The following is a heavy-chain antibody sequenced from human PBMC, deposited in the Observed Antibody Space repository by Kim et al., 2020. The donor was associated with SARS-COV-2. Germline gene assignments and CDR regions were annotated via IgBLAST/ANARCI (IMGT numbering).Heavy chain of an antibody. CDR2: INAGNGNT. D-gene: IGHD4-17*01. V-gene: IGHV1-3*01. J-gene: IGHJ4*02. CDR3: ARGRPPPYGLPWGGWGYFDY. Sequence: ASVKVSCKASGYTFTSYAMHWVRQAPGQRLEWMGWINAGNGNTKYSQKFQGRVTITRDTSASTAYMELSSLRSEDTAVYYCARGRPPPYGLPWGGWGYFDYWGQGTLVTVSS. CDR1: GYTFTSYA.